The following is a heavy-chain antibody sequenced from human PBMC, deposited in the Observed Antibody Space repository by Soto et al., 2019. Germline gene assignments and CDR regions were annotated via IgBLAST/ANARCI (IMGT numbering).Heavy chain of an antibody. V-gene: IGHV3-23*01. CDR1: GFTFSSYA. CDR3: AKVYDFWSGYQYYFDY. Sequence: GGSLRLSCAASGFTFSSYAMSWVRQAPGKGLEWVSAISGSGGSTYYADSVKGRFTISRDNSKNTLYLQMKSLRAEDTAVYYCAKVYDFWSGYQYYFDYWGQGTLVTVSS. CDR2: ISGSGGST. D-gene: IGHD3-3*01. J-gene: IGHJ4*02.